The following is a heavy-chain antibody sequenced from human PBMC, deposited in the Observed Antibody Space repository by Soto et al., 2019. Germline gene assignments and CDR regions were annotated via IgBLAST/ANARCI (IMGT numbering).Heavy chain of an antibody. Sequence: GGSLRLSCAASGFTFSSYSMNWVRQAPGKGLEWVSSISSSSSYIYYADSVKGRFTISRDNAKNSLYLQMNSLRAEDTAVYYCARDRASAFDFWSGLYYYYYGMDVWGQGTTVTVSS. CDR1: GFTFSSYS. CDR2: ISSSSSYI. CDR3: ARDRASAFDFWSGLYYYYYGMDV. D-gene: IGHD3-3*01. V-gene: IGHV3-21*01. J-gene: IGHJ6*02.